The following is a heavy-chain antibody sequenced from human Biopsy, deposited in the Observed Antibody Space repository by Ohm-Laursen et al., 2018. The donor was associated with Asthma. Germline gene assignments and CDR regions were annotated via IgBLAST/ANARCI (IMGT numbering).Heavy chain of an antibody. Sequence: SLRLSCTASGFTFSSYSMNWVRQAPGKGLEWVSYISSSSSTIYYADSVKGRFTISRDNAKNPLYLQMDSLRDEDTAVYYCSRPPWGPYGYWGQGTLVTVSS. CDR1: GFTFSSYS. CDR3: SRPPWGPYGY. CDR2: ISSSSSTI. J-gene: IGHJ4*02. D-gene: IGHD4-17*01. V-gene: IGHV3-48*02.